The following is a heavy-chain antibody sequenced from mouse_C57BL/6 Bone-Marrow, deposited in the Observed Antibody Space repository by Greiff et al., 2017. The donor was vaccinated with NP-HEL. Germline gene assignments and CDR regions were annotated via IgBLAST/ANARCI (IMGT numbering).Heavy chain of an antibody. V-gene: IGHV10-3*01. D-gene: IGHD2-4*01. CDR2: IRSKSSNYAT. Sequence: EVMLVESGGGLVQPKGSLKLSCAASGFTFTTYAMHWVRQAPGKGLEWVARIRSKSSNYATYYADSVKDRFTISRDDSQSMLYLQMNNLKTEDTAMYYGVRDGGRYDYGGFAYWGQGTLVTVSA. CDR3: VRDGGRYDYGGFAY. J-gene: IGHJ3*01. CDR1: GFTFTTYA.